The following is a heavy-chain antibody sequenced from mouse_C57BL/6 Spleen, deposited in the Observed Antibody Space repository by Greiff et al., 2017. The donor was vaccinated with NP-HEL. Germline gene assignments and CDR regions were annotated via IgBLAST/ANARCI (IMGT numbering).Heavy chain of an antibody. V-gene: IGHV2-2*01. CDR1: GFSLTSYG. J-gene: IGHJ3*01. D-gene: IGHD1-1*01. CDR3: ARRGDYYGSEAWFAY. Sequence: QVQLQQSGPGLVQPSQSLSITCTVSGFSLTSYGVHWVRQSPGKGLEWLGVIWSGGSTDYNAAFISRLSISKDNSKSQVFFKMNRLQADDTAIYYFARRGDYYGSEAWFAYWGQGTLVTVSA. CDR2: IWSGGST.